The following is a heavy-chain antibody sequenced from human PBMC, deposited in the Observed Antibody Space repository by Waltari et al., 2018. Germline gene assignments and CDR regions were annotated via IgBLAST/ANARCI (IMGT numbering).Heavy chain of an antibody. CDR3: ASCIQYAFDI. CDR2: IYYSGST. Sequence: QVQLQESGPGMVKPSQTLSLTCTVSGGSIRRGGYYWSWIRQHPGKGLEWIWYIYYSGSTYYNPSLKSRVTISVDTSKNQFSLKLSSVTAADTAVYYCASCIQYAFDIWGQGTMVTVSS. V-gene: IGHV4-31*03. D-gene: IGHD2-15*01. CDR1: GGSIRRGGYY. J-gene: IGHJ3*02.